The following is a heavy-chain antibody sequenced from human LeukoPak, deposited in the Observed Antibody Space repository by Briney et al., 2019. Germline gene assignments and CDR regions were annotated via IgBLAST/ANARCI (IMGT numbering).Heavy chain of an antibody. V-gene: IGHV4-59*12. CDR1: GASFSSYY. CDR2: IFYNGNT. CDR3: AREGDSSAVGRIFGY. D-gene: IGHD3-22*01. J-gene: IGHJ4*02. Sequence: SETLSLTCTVYGASFSSYYWSWLRQPPGRGLEWIAYIFYNGNTKYNPSLKSRVTISVDKSKNQFSLKLSSVTAADTAVYYCAREGDSSAVGRIFGYWGQGTLVTVSS.